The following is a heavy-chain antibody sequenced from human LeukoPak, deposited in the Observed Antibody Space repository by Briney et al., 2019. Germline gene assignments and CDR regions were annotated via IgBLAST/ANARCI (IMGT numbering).Heavy chain of an antibody. V-gene: IGHV4-59*01. J-gene: IGHJ6*02. CDR2: IYYSGST. CDR3: ARASWYSFYYYYYGMDV. CDR1: GGSISSYY. Sequence: PSETLPLTCTVSGGSISSYYWSWIRQPPGKGLEWIGYIYYSGSTNYNPSLKSRVTISVDTSKNQFSLKLSSVTAADTAVYYCARASWYSFYYYYYGMDVWGQGTTVTVSS. D-gene: IGHD2-15*01.